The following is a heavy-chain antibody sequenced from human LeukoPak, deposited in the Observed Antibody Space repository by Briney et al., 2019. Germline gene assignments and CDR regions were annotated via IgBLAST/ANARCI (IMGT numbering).Heavy chain of an antibody. Sequence: PGGSLRLSCAASGFTFSSYTMSWVRQAPGKGLEWVSAISGSGGSTYYADSVKGRFTISRDNSKNKLYLQMNSMRAEDTAVYYCFGLRRYCSSTSCDNDYWGQGTLVTVSS. CDR2: ISGSGGST. J-gene: IGHJ4*02. CDR3: FGLRRYCSSTSCDNDY. D-gene: IGHD2-2*01. CDR1: GFTFSSYT. V-gene: IGHV3-23*01.